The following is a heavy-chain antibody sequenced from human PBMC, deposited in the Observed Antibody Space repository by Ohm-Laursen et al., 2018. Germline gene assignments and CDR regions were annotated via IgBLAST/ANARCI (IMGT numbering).Heavy chain of an antibody. D-gene: IGHD7-27*01. Sequence: SVKVSCKASGYTFTGYYMHWVRQAPGQGLEWMGIINPSGGSTKYAQKFQGRVTMTRDTSTSTVYMEMSSLRSEDTAVYYCARDLGLVGTNWGYYFNCWGQGTLVTVSS. CDR3: ARDLGLVGTNWGYYFNC. CDR1: GYTFTGYY. CDR2: INPSGGST. J-gene: IGHJ4*02. V-gene: IGHV1-46*01.